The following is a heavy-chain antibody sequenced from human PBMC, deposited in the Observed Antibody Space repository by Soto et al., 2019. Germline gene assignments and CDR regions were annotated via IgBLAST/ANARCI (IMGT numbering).Heavy chain of an antibody. CDR3: TTAGEAGYYYYGMDV. Sequence: LRLSCAASGFTFSNAWMSWVRQAPGKGLEWVGRIKSKTDGGTTDYAAPVKGRFTISRDDSKNTLYLQMNSLKTEDTAVYYCTTAGEAGYYYYGMDVWGQGTTVTVSS. CDR1: GFTFSNAW. D-gene: IGHD3-10*01. J-gene: IGHJ6*02. V-gene: IGHV3-15*01. CDR2: IKSKTDGGTT.